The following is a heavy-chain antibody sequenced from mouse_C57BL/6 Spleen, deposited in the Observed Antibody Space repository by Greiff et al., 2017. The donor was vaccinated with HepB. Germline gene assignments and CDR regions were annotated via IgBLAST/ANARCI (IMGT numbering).Heavy chain of an antibody. D-gene: IGHD4-1*01. CDR2: INPYNGGT. Sequence: EVQLQQSGPVLVKPGASVKMSCKASGYTFTDYYMNWVKQSHGKSLEWIGVINPYNGGTSYNQKFKGKATLTVDKSSSTAYMELNSLTSEDSAVYYCARRRTGDAMDYWGQGTSVTVSS. CDR3: ARRRTGDAMDY. CDR1: GYTFTDYY. J-gene: IGHJ4*01. V-gene: IGHV1-19*01.